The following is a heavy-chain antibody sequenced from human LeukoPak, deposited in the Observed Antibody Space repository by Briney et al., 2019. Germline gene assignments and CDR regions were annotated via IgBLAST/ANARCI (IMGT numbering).Heavy chain of an antibody. J-gene: IGHJ4*02. V-gene: IGHV1-2*02. D-gene: IGHD3-22*01. CDR2: INPNSGGT. Sequence: ASVKVSCKASGYTFTGYYMHWVRQAPGQGLEWMGWINPNSGGTNYAQKFKGRVTMTRDTSISTAYMELSRLRSDDTAVYYCARDSAKRYYYDSSGYRFDYWGQGTLVTVSS. CDR3: ARDSAKRYYYDSSGYRFDY. CDR1: GYTFTGYY.